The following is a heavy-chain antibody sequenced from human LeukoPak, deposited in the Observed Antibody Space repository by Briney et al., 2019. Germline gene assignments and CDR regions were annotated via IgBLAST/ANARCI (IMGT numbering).Heavy chain of an antibody. V-gene: IGHV4-31*03. Sequence: SETLSLTCTVSGGSISSGGYYWSWIRQHPGKGLEWIGYIYYSGSTYYNPSLKSRVTISVDTSKNQFSLKPSSVTAADTAVYYCARDLRNLYYYYGMDVWGQGTTVTVSS. D-gene: IGHD1-14*01. CDR3: ARDLRNLYYYYGMDV. CDR2: IYYSGST. CDR1: GGSISSGGYY. J-gene: IGHJ6*02.